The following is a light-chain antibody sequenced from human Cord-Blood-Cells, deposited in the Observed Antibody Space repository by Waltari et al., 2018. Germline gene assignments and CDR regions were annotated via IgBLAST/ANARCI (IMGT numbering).Light chain of an antibody. V-gene: IGLV2-23*01. CDR1: SSDVGSYNL. Sequence: QSALTQPASVSGSPGQSITISCPGTSSDVGSYNLVSWYQQHPGKAPKLMIYEGSKRPSGVSNRFSGSKSGNTASLTISGLQAEDEADYYCCSYAGVVFGGGTKLTVL. CDR2: EGS. J-gene: IGLJ2*01. CDR3: CSYAGVV.